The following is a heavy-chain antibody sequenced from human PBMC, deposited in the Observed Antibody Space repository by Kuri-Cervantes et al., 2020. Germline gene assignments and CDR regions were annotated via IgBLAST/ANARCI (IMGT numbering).Heavy chain of an antibody. CDR1: GGTFSSYA. J-gene: IGHJ3*02. D-gene: IGHD3-22*01. CDR2: ITPFNGNT. CDR3: TRADPGYYYDQKGYAFDI. V-gene: IGHV1-69*05. Sequence: SVKVSCKASGGTFSSYAISWVRQAPGQGLEWMGWITPFNGNTNYAQKFQDRVTITTDESTSTAYMELSSLRSEDTAVYFCTRADPGYYYDQKGYAFDIWGQGTMVTVSS.